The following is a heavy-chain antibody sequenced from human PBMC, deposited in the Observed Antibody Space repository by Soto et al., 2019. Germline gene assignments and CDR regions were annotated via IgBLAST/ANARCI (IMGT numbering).Heavy chain of an antibody. Sequence: PGGSLRLSCAASGFIFSTYSMNWVRQAPGKGLQWVSYISSSGSTTTYADSMKGRFTISRDNAKNSLYLQMNTLRAEDTAVYYCARVSYYGSGKPDDAFDIWGQGTMVTVS. CDR3: ARVSYYGSGKPDDAFDI. CDR2: ISSSGSTT. V-gene: IGHV3-48*01. J-gene: IGHJ3*02. D-gene: IGHD3-10*01. CDR1: GFIFSTYS.